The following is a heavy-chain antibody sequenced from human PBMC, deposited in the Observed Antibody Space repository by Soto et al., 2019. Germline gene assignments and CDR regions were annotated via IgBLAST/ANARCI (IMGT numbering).Heavy chain of an antibody. D-gene: IGHD6-13*01. J-gene: IGHJ6*01. CDR2: IFSNDEK. CDR3: ARTWQQLHYDAMHL. Sequence: QVTLKESGPGLVKPTETITLTCTVSCFSLKNARVCMTWILQPPGKALEWLAVIFSNDEKSYSTSLKNRRNSSQITSKRQVLLTLSNLDPIETGTYICARTWQQLHYDAMHLWGKGTTVTVSS. CDR1: CFSLKNARVC. V-gene: IGHV2-26*01.